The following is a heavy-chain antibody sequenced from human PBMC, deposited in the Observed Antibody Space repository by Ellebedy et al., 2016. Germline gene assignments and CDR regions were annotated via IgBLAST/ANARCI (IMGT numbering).Heavy chain of an antibody. CDR1: DGSISTYY. D-gene: IGHD3-22*01. CDR3: ARAHTYDASSAYYFDYFDS. Sequence: SETLSLXXTVSDGSISTYYWTWVRQPPGNGLEWIGNIHYSGTTYYNPSLKSRVSISIDTSKNQVSLNLTFLTAADTAVYYCARAHTYDASSAYYFDYFDSWGQGNLVAVSS. J-gene: IGHJ4*02. CDR2: IHYSGTT. V-gene: IGHV4-59*12.